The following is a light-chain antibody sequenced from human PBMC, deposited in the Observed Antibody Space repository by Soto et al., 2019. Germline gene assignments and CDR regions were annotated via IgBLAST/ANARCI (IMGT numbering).Light chain of an antibody. Sequence: QSVLTQPGSVSGSPGQTITISSTGTSSDVGSYNLVSWYQQHPGKAPKLMIYEVSKRPSGVSNRFSGSKSGNTASLTISGLQAKDEADYYCCSYAGSSTVFGGGTKLTVL. CDR1: SSDVGSYNL. CDR3: CSYAGSSTV. V-gene: IGLV2-23*02. CDR2: EVS. J-gene: IGLJ2*01.